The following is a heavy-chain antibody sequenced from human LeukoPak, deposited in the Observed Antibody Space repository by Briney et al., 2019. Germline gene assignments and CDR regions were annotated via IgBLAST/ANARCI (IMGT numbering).Heavy chain of an antibody. CDR1: GVSFSGYY. CDR2: INHSGST. D-gene: IGHD2-2*01. CDR3: ARKRRGYCSSTSCYGGWFDP. V-gene: IGHV4-34*01. J-gene: IGHJ5*02. Sequence: PSETLSLTCAVYGVSFSGYYWSWIRQPPGKGLEWIGEINHSGSTNYNPSLKSRVTISVDTSKNQFSLKLSSVTAADTAVYYCARKRRGYCSSTSCYGGWFDPWGQGTLVTVSS.